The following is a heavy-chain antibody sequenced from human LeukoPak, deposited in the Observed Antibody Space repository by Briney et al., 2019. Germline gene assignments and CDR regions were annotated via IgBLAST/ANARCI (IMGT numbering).Heavy chain of an antibody. CDR2: IYYSGSI. D-gene: IGHD3-16*02. V-gene: IGHV4-30-4*01. Sequence: SETLSLTCTVSGGSISSGDYYWSWIRQPPGKGLEWIGYIYYSGSIYYNPSLKSRVTISADTSKNQFSLKLSSVTAADTAVYYWARGGRGLRLGELSHFDYWGQGTLVTVSS. CDR3: ARGGRGLRLGELSHFDY. J-gene: IGHJ4*02. CDR1: GGSISSGDYY.